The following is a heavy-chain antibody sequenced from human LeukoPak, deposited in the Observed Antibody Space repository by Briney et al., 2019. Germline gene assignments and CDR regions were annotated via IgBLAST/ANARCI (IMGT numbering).Heavy chain of an antibody. D-gene: IGHD2-21*01. V-gene: IGHV4-59*01. Sequence: SETLSLTCTVSGGSISSYHWSWIRQPPGKGLEWIGYIYYSGSTNYNPSLKSRVTISVDTSKNQFSLKLSSVTAADTAVYYCARVGVVYYYYYMDVWGKGATVTVSS. J-gene: IGHJ6*03. CDR3: ARVGVVYYYYYMDV. CDR1: GGSISSYH. CDR2: IYYSGST.